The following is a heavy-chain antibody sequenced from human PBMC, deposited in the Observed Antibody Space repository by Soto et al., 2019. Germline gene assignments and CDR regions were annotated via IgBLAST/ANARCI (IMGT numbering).Heavy chain of an antibody. CDR3: ARDRTAAGPCNWFDP. J-gene: IGHJ5*02. D-gene: IGHD6-13*01. V-gene: IGHV4-4*07. CDR1: GGSISYYY. Sequence: KPSETLSLTCTVSGGSISYYYWSWIRQSAGKGLEWIGRIYPSGSTNYNPSLKGRVTMSVDTSNNQFSLNLGSVTAADTAVYYCARDRTAAGPCNWFDPWGQGTLVTVSS. CDR2: IYPSGST.